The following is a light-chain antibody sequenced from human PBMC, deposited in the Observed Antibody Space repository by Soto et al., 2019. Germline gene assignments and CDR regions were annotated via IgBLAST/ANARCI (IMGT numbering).Light chain of an antibody. Sequence: QSVLTQPASASLGASVKVTCTLSSGYSSYAIAWHQQQPEKGPRFLMKLNSDGSHNRGDGIPDRFSGSSSGAERYLTISSLQSEDEADYYCQTWGSGIQVFGGGTKLTVL. CDR1: SGYSSYA. J-gene: IGLJ3*02. CDR3: QTWGSGIQV. CDR2: LNSDGSH. V-gene: IGLV4-69*01.